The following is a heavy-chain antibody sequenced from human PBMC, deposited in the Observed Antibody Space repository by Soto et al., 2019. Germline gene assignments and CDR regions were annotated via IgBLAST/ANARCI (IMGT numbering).Heavy chain of an antibody. CDR2: ISGGGETT. CDR3: AFNSGSGSYYFDY. CDR1: GFTFSSYA. J-gene: IGHJ4*02. D-gene: IGHD3-10*01. V-gene: IGHV3-23*01. Sequence: EVQLLESGGGLVHPGGSLRLSCAASGFTFSSYAMWWVRQAPGKGLECVSAISGGGETTYYADSVKGRFTISRDNSKNTLYLQMNSLRAEDTAVYYCAFNSGSGSYYFDYWGQGTLVTASS.